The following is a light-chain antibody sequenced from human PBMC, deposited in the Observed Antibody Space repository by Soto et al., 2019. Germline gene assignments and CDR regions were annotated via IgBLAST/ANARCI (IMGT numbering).Light chain of an antibody. Sequence: DIHMTHSPSTLSSSVRESVSITCRASQGINSHLAWYQQGPGKAPKPLIYAASTLQSGVPSRFSGSASGTEFTLTISSLQPEDFAPYYCQQVSGYPLNFGGGTKVDIK. CDR2: AAS. J-gene: IGKJ4*01. CDR3: QQVSGYPLN. V-gene: IGKV1-9*01. CDR1: QGINSH.